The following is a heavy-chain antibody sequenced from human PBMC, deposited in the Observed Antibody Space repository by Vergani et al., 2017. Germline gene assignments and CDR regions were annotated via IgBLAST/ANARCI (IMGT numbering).Heavy chain of an antibody. CDR2: ISGSGGST. D-gene: IGHD3-10*01. J-gene: IGHJ4*02. CDR1: GFTFSSYA. CDR3: ATAYYADPYYFDY. V-gene: IGHV3-23*01. Sequence: EVQLLESGGGLVQPGGSLRLSCAASGFTFSSYAMRWVRQAPGKGLEWVSAISGSGGSTYYADSVKGRFTISRDNSKNTLYLQMNSLRAEDTAVYYCATAYYADPYYFDYWGQGTLVTVSS.